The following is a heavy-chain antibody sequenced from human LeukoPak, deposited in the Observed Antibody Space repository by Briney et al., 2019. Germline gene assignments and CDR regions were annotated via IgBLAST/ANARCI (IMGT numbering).Heavy chain of an antibody. CDR3: ARVRGHYYDSSGYLDY. V-gene: IGHV4-59*01. D-gene: IGHD3-22*01. CDR2: IYYSGST. CDR1: GGSISSYY. J-gene: IGHJ4*02. Sequence: PSETLSLTCTVSGGSISSYYWSWIRQPPGKGLEWIGYIYYSGSTNYNPSLKSRVTISVDTSKNQFSLKLSSVTAADTAVYYCARVRGHYYDSSGYLDYWGQGTLVTVSS.